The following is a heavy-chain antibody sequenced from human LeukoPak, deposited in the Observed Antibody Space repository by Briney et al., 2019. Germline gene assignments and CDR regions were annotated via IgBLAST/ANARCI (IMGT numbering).Heavy chain of an antibody. V-gene: IGHV3-15*01. J-gene: IGHJ4*02. D-gene: IGHD1-26*01. CDR2: IKSKTDGETT. CDR3: TTDPWMWELLDVDY. CDR1: GFTFSNAW. Sequence: GGSLRLSCAASGFTFSNAWMSWVRQAPGKGREWVGRIKSKTDGETTDYAAPVKGRFTISRDDSKNTLYLQMNSLKTEDTAVYYCTTDPWMWELLDVDYWGQGTLVTVSS.